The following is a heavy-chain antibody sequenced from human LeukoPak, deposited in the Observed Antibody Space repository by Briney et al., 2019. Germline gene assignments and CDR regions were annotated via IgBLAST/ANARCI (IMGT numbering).Heavy chain of an antibody. J-gene: IGHJ4*02. V-gene: IGHV3-49*04. CDR2: IRSKAYGAAT. D-gene: IGHD1-26*01. Sequence: GGSLRLSCTTSGFNFGVYSISWVRQAPGKGLEWGGFIRSKAYGAATVYAASVRGRFTISRDDSKSIAYLQMNSLKTGDTGVYYCTRETYYGYFDYWGQGTLVTVSS. CDR3: TRETYYGYFDY. CDR1: GFNFGVYS.